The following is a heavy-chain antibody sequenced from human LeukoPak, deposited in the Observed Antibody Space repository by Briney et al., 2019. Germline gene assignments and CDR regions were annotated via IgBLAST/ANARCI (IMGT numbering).Heavy chain of an antibody. CDR1: GYTFTGYY. CDR3: ARPPGRTWELLFGQYLQH. D-gene: IGHD1-26*01. V-gene: IGHV1-2*06. Sequence: GASVKVSCKASGYTFTGYYMHWVRQAPGQGLEWMGRINPNSCGTNYAQKFQGRVTMTKDTSISPDYMELSGLRSDDTAVYYCARPPGRTWELLFGQYLQHWGQGTLVTVSS. J-gene: IGHJ1*01. CDR2: INPNSCGT.